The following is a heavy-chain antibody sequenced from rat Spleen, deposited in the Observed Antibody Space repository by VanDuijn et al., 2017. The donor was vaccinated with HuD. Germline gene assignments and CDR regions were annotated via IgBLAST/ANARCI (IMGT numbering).Heavy chain of an antibody. V-gene: IGHV2-15*01. CDR2: IWSGGTT. Sequence: QVQLKESGPGLVQPSQTLSLTCTVSGFSLSNYGVFWVRQPPEKGLEWIGGIWSGGTTDYNSALKSRLSISRDTSKSQVVLKMNSLQTEDTAIYFCTISNSGNWFAYWGQGTLVTVSS. CDR1: GFSLSNYG. J-gene: IGHJ3*01. D-gene: IGHD4-3*01. CDR3: TISNSGNWFAY.